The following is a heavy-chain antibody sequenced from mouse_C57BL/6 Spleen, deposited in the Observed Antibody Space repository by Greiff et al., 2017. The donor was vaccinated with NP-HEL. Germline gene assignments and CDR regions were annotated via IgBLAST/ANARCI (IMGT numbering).Heavy chain of an antibody. J-gene: IGHJ4*01. CDR1: GYTFTDYY. CDR2: INPNNGGT. D-gene: IGHD1-1*01. CDR3: AIYYYGSSPYYAMDY. Sequence: VQLQQSGPELVKPGASVKISCKASGYTFTDYYMNWVKQSHGKSLEWIGDINPNNGGTSYNQKFKGKATLTVDKSSSTAYMELRSLTSEDSAVYCCAIYYYGSSPYYAMDYWGQGTSVTVSS. V-gene: IGHV1-26*01.